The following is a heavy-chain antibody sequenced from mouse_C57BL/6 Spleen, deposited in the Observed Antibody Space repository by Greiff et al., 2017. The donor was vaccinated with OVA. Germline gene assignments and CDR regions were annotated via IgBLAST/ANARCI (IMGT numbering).Heavy chain of an antibody. CDR1: GYTFTGYC. V-gene: IGHV1-55*01. D-gene: IGHD2-4*01. J-gene: IGHJ2*01. Sequence: VQLQQSGAELVKPGASVKMSCKASGYTFTGYCITWVKQRPGQGLEWIGDIYPDTGGTNYNEKFKSKATLTVDKSSSTAYMELSSLTSEDSAVYYGARTIYYDYDGDFDDWGQGTTLTV. CDR3: ARTIYYDYDGDFDD. CDR2: IYPDTGGT.